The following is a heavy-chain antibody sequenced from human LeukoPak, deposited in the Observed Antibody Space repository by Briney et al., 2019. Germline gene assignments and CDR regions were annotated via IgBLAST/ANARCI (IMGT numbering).Heavy chain of an antibody. J-gene: IGHJ4*02. CDR2: IIPIFGTA. Sequence: ASVKVSCKASGGTFSSYAISWVRQAPGQGLEWMGGIIPIFGTANYAQEFQGRVTITADESTSTAYMELSSLRSEDTAVYYCARHLFGYCSSTSCYEGEFDYWGQGTLVTVSS. CDR1: GGTFSSYA. CDR3: ARHLFGYCSSTSCYEGEFDY. V-gene: IGHV1-69*13. D-gene: IGHD2-2*03.